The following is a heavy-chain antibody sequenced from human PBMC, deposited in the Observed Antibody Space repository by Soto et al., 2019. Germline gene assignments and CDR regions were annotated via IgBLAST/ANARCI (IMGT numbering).Heavy chain of an antibody. CDR1: GFTFSSYA. CDR3: ARDRGGLTTVTNWFDP. Sequence: GGSLRLSCAASGFTFSSYAMHWVRQAPGKGLEWVAVISYDGSNKYYADSVKGRFTISRDNSKNTLYLQMNSLRAEDTAVYYCARDRGGLTTVTNWFDPWGQGTLVTVSS. J-gene: IGHJ5*02. D-gene: IGHD4-17*01. V-gene: IGHV3-30-3*01. CDR2: ISYDGSNK.